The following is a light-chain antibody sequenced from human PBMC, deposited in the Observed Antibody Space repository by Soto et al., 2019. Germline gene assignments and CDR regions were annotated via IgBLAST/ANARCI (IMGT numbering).Light chain of an antibody. Sequence: DIQMTQSPSSVSASVGDRVTITCRAGQSISSYVSWYQQKPGKAPKLLIYAASRLQSGVPSRFSGSRSGTDFTLTISSLQPDDFATYYCQQSYRTPRTFGQGTKVDI. J-gene: IGKJ1*01. CDR2: AAS. CDR1: QSISSY. V-gene: IGKV1-39*01. CDR3: QQSYRTPRT.